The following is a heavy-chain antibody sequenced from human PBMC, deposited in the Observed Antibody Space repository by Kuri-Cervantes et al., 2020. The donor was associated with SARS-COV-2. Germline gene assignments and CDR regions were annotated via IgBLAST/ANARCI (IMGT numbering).Heavy chain of an antibody. CDR2: ISAYNGNT. D-gene: IGHD3/OR15-3a*01. Sequence: ASVKVSCKASGYTFTSYGISWVRQAPGQGLEWMGWISAYNGNTNYAQKLQGRVTMTTDTSTSTAYMELRSLRSEDTAIYYCAGDAMIITLFGLENWVDAWGQGTLVTVSS. J-gene: IGHJ5*02. CDR1: GYTFTSYG. V-gene: IGHV1-18*01. CDR3: AGDAMIITLFGLENWVDA.